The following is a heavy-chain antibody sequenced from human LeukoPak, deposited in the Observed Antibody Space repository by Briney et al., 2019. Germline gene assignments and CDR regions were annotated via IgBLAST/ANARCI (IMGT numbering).Heavy chain of an antibody. D-gene: IGHD2-15*01. CDR1: GFTFSDYY. J-gene: IGHJ5*02. CDR2: ISSDSGTI. Sequence: PGGSLRLSCAASGFTFSDYYMSWIRKAPRKGLEWVSYISSDSGTIYYADSVKGRFTISRDNAKNSLYLQMNSLRAEDTAVYYCARAAQTGFDPWGQGTLVTVSS. CDR3: ARAAQTGFDP. V-gene: IGHV3-11*04.